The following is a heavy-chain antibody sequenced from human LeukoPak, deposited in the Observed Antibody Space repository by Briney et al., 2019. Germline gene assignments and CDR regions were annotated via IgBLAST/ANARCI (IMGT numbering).Heavy chain of an antibody. D-gene: IGHD5-18*01. CDR1: GFTFSSYG. CDR3: ASVDTARGGGDAFDI. J-gene: IGHJ3*02. V-gene: IGHV3-30*02. CDR2: IRYDGSNK. Sequence: GGSLRLSCAASGFTFSSYGMHWVRQAPGKGLEWVAFIRYDGSNKYYADSVKGRFTISRDNSKNTLYLQMNSLRAEDTAVYYCASVDTARGGGDAFDIWGQGTMVTVSS.